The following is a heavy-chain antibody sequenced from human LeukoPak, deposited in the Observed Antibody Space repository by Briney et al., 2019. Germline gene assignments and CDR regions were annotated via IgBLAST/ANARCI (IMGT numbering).Heavy chain of an antibody. Sequence: GGSLRLSCAASGFTLNSYAVNWVRQAPGRGLEWVSAISGSGDSTHYADSVKGRSTISRDNSKNTLYLQMNSLRAEDTAVYYCATYYGDKPDYWGQGTLVTVSS. CDR1: GFTLNSYA. CDR2: ISGSGDST. J-gene: IGHJ4*02. V-gene: IGHV3-23*01. CDR3: ATYYGDKPDY. D-gene: IGHD4-17*01.